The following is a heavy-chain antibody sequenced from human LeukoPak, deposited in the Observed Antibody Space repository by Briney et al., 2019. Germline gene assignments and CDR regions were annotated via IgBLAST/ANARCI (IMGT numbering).Heavy chain of an antibody. D-gene: IGHD2-2*01. CDR2: ISTGGSTI. CDR3: ARAGCSSSSCPYRNWFDP. CDR1: GFTFSSYE. Sequence: GSLRLSCAASGFTFSSYEMNWVRQAPGKGLEWVSYISTGGSTIYYADSVKGRFTISRDNAKNSLYLQMNSLRAEDTAVYCCARAGCSSSSCPYRNWFDPWGQGTLVTVSS. V-gene: IGHV3-48*03. J-gene: IGHJ5*02.